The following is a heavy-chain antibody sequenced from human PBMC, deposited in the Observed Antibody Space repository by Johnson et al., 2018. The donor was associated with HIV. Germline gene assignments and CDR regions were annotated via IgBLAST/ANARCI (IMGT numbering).Heavy chain of an antibody. J-gene: IGHJ3*02. Sequence: QMQLVESGGGLVKPGGSLRLSCAASGFTFSRFAMHWVRQAPGKGLEWVTLISFDGTTKYYVDSVKGRFTISRDNSMNTLYLQMNSLTPEDTAVYYCAKEGGSYSMGRDAFDIWGQGKMVTVSS. CDR2: ISFDGTTK. V-gene: IGHV3-30*18. CDR3: AKEGGSYSMGRDAFDI. D-gene: IGHD1-26*01. CDR1: GFTFSRFA.